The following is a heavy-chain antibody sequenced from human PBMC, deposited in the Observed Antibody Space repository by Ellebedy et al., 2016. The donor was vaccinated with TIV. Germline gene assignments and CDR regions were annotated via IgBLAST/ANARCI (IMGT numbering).Heavy chain of an antibody. D-gene: IGHD2-15*01. Sequence: AASVTVSCKVSGYTLSALSMHWVRQAPGKGLEWMGGFDPEDGKTTYAQRFQGRVTMTEDTSTDTAYMELSSLMSEDTAVYYCATDLVVAAPVAHFDYWGQGTLVTVSS. CDR2: FDPEDGKT. V-gene: IGHV1-24*01. J-gene: IGHJ4*02. CDR1: GYTLSALS. CDR3: ATDLVVAAPVAHFDY.